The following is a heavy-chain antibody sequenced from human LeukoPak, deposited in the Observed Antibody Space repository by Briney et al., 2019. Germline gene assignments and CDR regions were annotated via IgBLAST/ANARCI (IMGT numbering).Heavy chain of an antibody. CDR3: ARDIRYNWNDLGAFDI. V-gene: IGHV5-51*01. Sequence: GESLKISCKGSGYSFTSYWIGWVRQMPGKGLEWMGIIYPGDSDTRYSPSFQGQVTISADKSISTAYLQWSSLKASDTAMYYCARDIRYNWNDLGAFDIWGQGTMVTVSS. J-gene: IGHJ3*02. CDR2: IYPGDSDT. D-gene: IGHD1-1*01. CDR1: GYSFTSYW.